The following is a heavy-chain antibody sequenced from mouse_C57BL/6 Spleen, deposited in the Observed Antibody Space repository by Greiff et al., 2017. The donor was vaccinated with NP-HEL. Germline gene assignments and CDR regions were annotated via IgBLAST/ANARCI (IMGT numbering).Heavy chain of an antibody. J-gene: IGHJ2*01. D-gene: IGHD1-1*01. V-gene: IGHV1-81*01. Sequence: QVQLQQSGAELARPGASVKLSCKASGYTFTSYGISWVKQRTGQGLEWIGEIYPRSGNTYYNEKFKGKATLTADKSSSTAYMELRRLTSEDSAVYFWAREGVTTVVRGYWGQGTTLTVSS. CDR3: AREGVTTVVRGY. CDR1: GYTFTSYG. CDR2: IYPRSGNT.